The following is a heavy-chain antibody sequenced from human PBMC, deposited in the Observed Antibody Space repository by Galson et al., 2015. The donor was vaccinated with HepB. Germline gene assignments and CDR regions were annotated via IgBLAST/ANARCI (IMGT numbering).Heavy chain of an antibody. CDR2: ISSDGSLK. CDR3: ARDLGATGTTPVD. J-gene: IGHJ4*02. CDR1: GFTFSTHG. D-gene: IGHD1-7*01. V-gene: IGHV3-30-3*01. Sequence: SLRLSCAASGFTFSTHGVHWVRQAPGEGLEWVALISSDGSLKNYADSVKGRFTISRDNSKNTLYLQTNSLRVEDTAFYYCARDLGATGTTPVDWGQGTLVTVSS.